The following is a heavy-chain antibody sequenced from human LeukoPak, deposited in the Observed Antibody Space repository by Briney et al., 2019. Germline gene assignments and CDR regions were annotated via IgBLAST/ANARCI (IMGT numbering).Heavy chain of an antibody. Sequence: SETLSLTCTVSGGSLSSYYWSWIRQPPGKGLEWIGYVYYSGSTNYNPSLKSRVAISIDTSKNQFSLKLSSVTAADTAVYYCARNSRITIFGVADMLDYWGQETLVTVSS. D-gene: IGHD3-3*01. CDR1: GGSLSSYY. CDR3: ARNSRITIFGVADMLDY. J-gene: IGHJ4*02. CDR2: VYYSGST. V-gene: IGHV4-59*12.